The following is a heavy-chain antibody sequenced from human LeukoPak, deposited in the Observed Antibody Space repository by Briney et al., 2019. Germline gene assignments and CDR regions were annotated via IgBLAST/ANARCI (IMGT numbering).Heavy chain of an antibody. Sequence: SGGSLRLSCAASGFTFSSYSMNWVRQAPGKGLEWVSSISSSSSYIYYADSVKGRFTISRDNAKNSLYLQMNSLRAEDTAVYYCVVGATSAAFDIWGQGTMVTVSS. D-gene: IGHD1-26*01. J-gene: IGHJ3*02. V-gene: IGHV3-21*01. CDR3: VVGATSAAFDI. CDR2: ISSSSSYI. CDR1: GFTFSSYS.